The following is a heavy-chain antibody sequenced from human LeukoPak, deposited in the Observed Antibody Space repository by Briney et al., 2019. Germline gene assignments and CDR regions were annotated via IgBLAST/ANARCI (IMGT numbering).Heavy chain of an antibody. V-gene: IGHV3-30*04. CDR1: GFTFSNYA. D-gene: IGHD2-15*01. Sequence: GGSLRLSCAASGFTFSNYAMHWVRQAPGKGLEWVALISYDGSVEKNADSVKGRFTISRDNSKNALYLQMDSLRAEDTAVYYCARAGYCSGGSCYGSDYWGQGTLVSVSS. J-gene: IGHJ4*02. CDR3: ARAGYCSGGSCYGSDY. CDR2: ISYDGSVE.